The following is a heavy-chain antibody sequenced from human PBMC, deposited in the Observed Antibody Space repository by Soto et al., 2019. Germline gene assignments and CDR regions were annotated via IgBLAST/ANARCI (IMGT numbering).Heavy chain of an antibody. CDR2: ISSSSSYI. Sequence: EVQLVESGGGLVKPGGSLRLSCAASGFTFSSYSMNWVRQAPGKGLEWVSSISSSSSYIYYADSVKGRFTISRDNAKNSLYLQMNSLRAEDTAVYYCARMGTSIQPFYGMDVWGQGTTVTVSS. D-gene: IGHD1-1*01. CDR1: GFTFSSYS. V-gene: IGHV3-21*01. J-gene: IGHJ6*02. CDR3: ARMGTSIQPFYGMDV.